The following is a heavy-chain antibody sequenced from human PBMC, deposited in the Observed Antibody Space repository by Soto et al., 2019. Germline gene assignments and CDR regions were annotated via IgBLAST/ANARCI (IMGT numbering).Heavy chain of an antibody. CDR1: GFNFRDYA. J-gene: IGHJ4*02. V-gene: IGHV3-49*03. Sequence: GGSLRLSCTGSGFNFRDYAMVWFRQAPGKGLEWVGFITSQRYGGTTEFAPSVKGRFMISRDDSNSIAYLQMNSLRAEDTPMYYCSRVPPCRRNLGNECDYWGQGT. CDR3: SRVPPCRRNLGNECDY. D-gene: IGHD2-15*01. CDR2: ITSQRYGGTT.